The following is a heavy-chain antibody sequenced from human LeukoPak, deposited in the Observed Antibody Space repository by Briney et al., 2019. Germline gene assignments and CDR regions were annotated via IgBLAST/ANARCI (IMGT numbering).Heavy chain of an antibody. D-gene: IGHD2-2*01. CDR3: ATGVPAARVTYYYYYYMDV. J-gene: IGHJ6*03. CDR1: GYTLTELS. CDR2: FDPEDGET. Sequence: ASVKVSCKVSGYTLTELSMHWVRQAPGKGLEWMGGFDPEDGETIYAQKFQGRVTMTEDTSTDTAYMELSSLRSEDTAVYYCATGVPAARVTYYYYYYMDVWGKGTTVTVSS. V-gene: IGHV1-24*01.